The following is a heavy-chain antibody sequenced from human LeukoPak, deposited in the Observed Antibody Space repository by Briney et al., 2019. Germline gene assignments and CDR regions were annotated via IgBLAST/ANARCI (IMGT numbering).Heavy chain of an antibody. CDR2: IYYSGST. Sequence: SETLSLTCTVSGGSISSSSYYWGWIRQPPGKGLEWIGSIYYSGSTYYNPSLKSRVTISVDTSKNQFSLKLSSVTAADTAVYYCAGDSSGLDYWGQGTLVTVSS. J-gene: IGHJ4*02. V-gene: IGHV4-39*07. CDR3: AGDSSGLDY. CDR1: GGSISSSSYY. D-gene: IGHD6-19*01.